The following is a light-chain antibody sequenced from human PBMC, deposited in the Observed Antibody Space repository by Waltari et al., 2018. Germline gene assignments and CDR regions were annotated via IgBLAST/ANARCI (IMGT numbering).Light chain of an antibody. J-gene: IGLJ3*02. CDR2: TDN. CDR3: ATWDDSLNGRV. V-gene: IGLV1-44*01. CDR1: SSNIGRHT. Sequence: QSVLTQPPSASGTPGQGVTISCSGSSSNIGRHTVSWYQQFPGTAPQLLTHTDNQRPSGVPDRFSGSKSGTSASLAISGLQFEDEAQYFCATWDDSLNGRVFGGGTKVTVL.